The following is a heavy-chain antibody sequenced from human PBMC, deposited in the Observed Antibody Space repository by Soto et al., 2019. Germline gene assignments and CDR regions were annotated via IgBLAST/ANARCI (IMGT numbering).Heavy chain of an antibody. V-gene: IGHV4-39*01. D-gene: IGHD5-18*01. J-gene: IGHJ6*02. Sequence: PSETLSPTCTVSGGSISSSSYYWGWIRQPPGKGLEWIGSIYYSGSTYYNPSLKSRVTISVDTSKNQFSLKLSSGTAADTAVYYCAAVDTAMVDYYYYGMDVWGQGTTVTVSS. CDR3: AAVDTAMVDYYYYGMDV. CDR1: GGSISSSSYY. CDR2: IYYSGST.